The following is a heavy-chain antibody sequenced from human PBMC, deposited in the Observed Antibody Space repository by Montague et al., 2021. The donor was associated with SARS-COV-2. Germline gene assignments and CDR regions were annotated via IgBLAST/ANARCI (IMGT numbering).Heavy chain of an antibody. V-gene: IGHV4-39*01. D-gene: IGHD4-23*01. J-gene: IGHJ4*02. CDR3: ARRGDYGGPRFDY. Sequence: SETLSLTCTVSGGSVGSRGYYWGWIRQPPGKGLEWIGSIYYSGSTHYNPSLKSRVTISVDTSKNQFSLKLSSVTAADTAVYYCARRGDYGGPRFDYWGQGTLVSVSS. CDR1: GGSVGSRGYY. CDR2: IYYSGST.